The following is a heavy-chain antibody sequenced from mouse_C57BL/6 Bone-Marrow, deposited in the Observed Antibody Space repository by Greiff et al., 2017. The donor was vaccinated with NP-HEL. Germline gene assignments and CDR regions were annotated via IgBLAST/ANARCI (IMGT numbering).Heavy chain of an antibody. V-gene: IGHV1-55*01. Sequence: VQLQQPGAELVKPGASVKMSCKASGYTFTSYWITWVKQRPGQGLEWIGDIYPGSGSTNYNEKFKSKATLTVDTSSSTAYMQLSSLTSEDSAVYYCARNGAYYSNLLYAMDYWGQGTSVTVSS. CDR1: GYTFTSYW. J-gene: IGHJ4*01. CDR3: ARNGAYYSNLLYAMDY. D-gene: IGHD2-5*01. CDR2: IYPGSGST.